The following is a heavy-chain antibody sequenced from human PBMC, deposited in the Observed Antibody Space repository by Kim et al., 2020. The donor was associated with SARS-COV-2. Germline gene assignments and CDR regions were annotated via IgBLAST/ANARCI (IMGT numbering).Heavy chain of an antibody. CDR3: AKSRFSYDNSGYYDY. J-gene: IGHJ4*01. D-gene: IGHD3-22*01. Sequence: GGSLRLSCAASGFSFSTFWMNWVRQAPGKGLEWVANIKHDGSEKYYVDSVKGRFTISRDNAKNSLYLQMNSLRAEDTAVYYCAKSRFSYDNSGYYDYWG. CDR2: IKHDGSEK. CDR1: GFSFSTFW. V-gene: IGHV3-7*01.